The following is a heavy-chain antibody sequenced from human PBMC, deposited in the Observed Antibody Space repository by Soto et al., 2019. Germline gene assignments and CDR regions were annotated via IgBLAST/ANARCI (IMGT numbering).Heavy chain of an antibody. CDR1: GFTFNNYG. J-gene: IGHJ3*01. Sequence: QVQLVESGGGVVQPGRSLRLSCAASGFTFNNYGMHWARQAPGKGLEWVAAISNDGSDKYYEDSVKGRLTISRDNSKNTVFLQMSSLRAEDTAVYYCAKDQARAASHGIDWGQGTMVTVSS. CDR2: ISNDGSDK. CDR3: AKDQARAASHGID. V-gene: IGHV3-30*18. D-gene: IGHD6-13*01.